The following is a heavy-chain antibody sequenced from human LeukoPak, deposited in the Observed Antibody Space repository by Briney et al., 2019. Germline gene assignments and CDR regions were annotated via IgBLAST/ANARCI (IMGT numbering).Heavy chain of an antibody. D-gene: IGHD6-13*01. CDR1: GFTFSSYA. V-gene: IGHV3-23*01. CDR3: AKDKLGAGGQSDY. CDR2: ISGSGGGT. Sequence: PGGSLSLSCAASGFTFSSYAMSWVRQAPGKGLEWVSSISGSGGGTYYTDSVQGRFTMSRDNSKNTLSLQMNSLRAEDTALYYCAKDKLGAGGQSDYWGQGTLVTVSS. J-gene: IGHJ4*02.